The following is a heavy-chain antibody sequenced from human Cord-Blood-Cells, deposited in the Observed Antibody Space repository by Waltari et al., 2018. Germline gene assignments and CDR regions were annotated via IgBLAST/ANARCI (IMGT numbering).Heavy chain of an antibody. CDR1: GFTFSSYE. D-gene: IGHD1-7*01. CDR3: ARGTPSY. Sequence: EVQLVESGGGLVQPGGSLRLSCAAPGFTFSSYEVTWVRQAPGKGLGWVSYISSSGRTIYYADSVKGGFTISRDNARNSLYLEMNSLGAEDTAVYYCARGTPSYWGQGTLVTVSS. V-gene: IGHV3-48*03. J-gene: IGHJ4*02. CDR2: ISSSGRTI.